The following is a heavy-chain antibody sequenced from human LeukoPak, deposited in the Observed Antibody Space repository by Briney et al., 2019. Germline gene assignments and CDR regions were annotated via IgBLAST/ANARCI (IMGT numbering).Heavy chain of an antibody. CDR2: INPSGGST. CDR3: ARSYSEYSLPRYADV. V-gene: IGHV1-46*01. J-gene: IGHJ6*04. D-gene: IGHD6-6*01. Sequence: ASVKVSCKASGYTFTSYYMHWVRQAPGQGLEWMGIINPSGGSTSYAQKFQGRVTMTRDMSTSTVYMELSSLRSEDTAVYYCARSYSEYSLPRYADVWGKGTTVTVSS. CDR1: GYTFTSYY.